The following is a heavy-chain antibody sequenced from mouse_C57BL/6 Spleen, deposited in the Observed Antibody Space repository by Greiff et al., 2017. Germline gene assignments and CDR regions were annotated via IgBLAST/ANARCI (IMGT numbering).Heavy chain of an antibody. CDR1: GFSLTSYG. Sequence: VKLVESGPGLVAPSQSLSITCTVSGFSLTSYGVHWVRQPPGKGLEWLVVIWSDGSTTYNSAPKSRLSIITDNTKNQVFLKMNSSQTYDTAVYYCSVDGGSTMVTSGVAYWGQGTLVTVSA. CDR3: SVDGGSTMVTSGVAY. V-gene: IGHV2-6*03. CDR2: IWSDGST. D-gene: IGHD2-2*01. J-gene: IGHJ3*01.